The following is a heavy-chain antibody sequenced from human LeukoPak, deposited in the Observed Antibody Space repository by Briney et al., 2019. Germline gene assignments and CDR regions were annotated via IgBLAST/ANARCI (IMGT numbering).Heavy chain of an antibody. Sequence: ASVKVSCKTSGYTFTNYDITWVRQAPGQGLEWMGLISAYNGNTNYAQKLQGRVSMTTDTSTSTAYMELRSLRSDDTAVYYCATPLVGAPYRSYDYWGQGTLVTVSS. CDR2: ISAYNGNT. V-gene: IGHV1-18*01. D-gene: IGHD1-26*01. CDR3: ATPLVGAPYRSYDY. CDR1: GYTFTNYD. J-gene: IGHJ4*02.